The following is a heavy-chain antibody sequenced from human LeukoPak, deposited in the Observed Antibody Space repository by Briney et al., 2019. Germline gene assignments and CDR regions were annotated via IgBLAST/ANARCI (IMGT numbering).Heavy chain of an antibody. CDR3: AREQSGYCSGGSCSVDY. V-gene: IGHV3-30*04. D-gene: IGHD2-15*01. CDR1: GFTFSSYA. CDR2: ISYDGSNK. Sequence: PGRSLRLSCAASGFTFSSYAMHWVRQAPGKGLEWVAVISYDGSNKYYADSVKGRFTISRDNSKNTLYLQMNSLRAEDTAVYYCAREQSGYCSGGSCSVDYWGQGTLVTVSS. J-gene: IGHJ4*02.